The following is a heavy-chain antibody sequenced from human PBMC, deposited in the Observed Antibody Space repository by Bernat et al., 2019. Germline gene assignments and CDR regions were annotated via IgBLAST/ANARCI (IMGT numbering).Heavy chain of an antibody. Sequence: EVQLVESGGGLVQPGGSLRLSCAAPGFTFSDHYMDWVRQAPGKGLEWVGRTRNKANSYTTEYAASVKGRFTISRDDSKNSLYLQMNSLKTEDTAVYYCARGGYSGYVPAVYFDYWGQGTLVTVSS. V-gene: IGHV3-72*01. CDR3: ARGGYSGYVPAVYFDY. CDR1: GFTFSDHY. J-gene: IGHJ4*02. D-gene: IGHD5-12*01. CDR2: TRNKANSYTT.